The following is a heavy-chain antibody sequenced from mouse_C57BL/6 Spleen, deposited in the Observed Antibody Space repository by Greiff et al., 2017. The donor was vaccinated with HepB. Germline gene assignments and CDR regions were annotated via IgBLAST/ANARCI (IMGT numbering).Heavy chain of an antibody. CDR2: ISSGSSTI. V-gene: IGHV5-17*01. CDR1: GFTFSDYG. Sequence: EVKLVESGGGLVKPGGSLKLSCAASGFTFSDYGMHWVRQAPEKGLEWVAYISSGSSTIYYADTVKGRFTISRDNAKNTLFLQMTSLRSVDTAMYYCARDPPPYYYAMDYWGQGTSVTVSS. J-gene: IGHJ4*01. CDR3: ARDPPPYYYAMDY.